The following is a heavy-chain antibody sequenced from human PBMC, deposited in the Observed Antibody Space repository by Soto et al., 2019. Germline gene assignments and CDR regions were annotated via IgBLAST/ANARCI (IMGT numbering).Heavy chain of an antibody. CDR2: INPSGGST. D-gene: IGHD3-10*01. CDR1: GYTFTSYY. CDR3: ARDLEDYGSWSYSSPWGDAFDC. V-gene: IGHV1-46*03. Sequence: ASVKVSCKASGYTFTSYYMHWVRQAPGQGLEWMGIINPSGGSTSYAQKFQGRVTMTRDTSTSTVYMELSSLRSEDTAVYYCARDLEDYGSWSYSSPWGDAFDCWGQGTMVTVSS. J-gene: IGHJ3*01.